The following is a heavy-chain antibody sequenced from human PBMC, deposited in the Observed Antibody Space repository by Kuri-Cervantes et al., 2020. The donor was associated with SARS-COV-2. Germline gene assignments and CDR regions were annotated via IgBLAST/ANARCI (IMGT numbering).Heavy chain of an antibody. J-gene: IGHJ5*02. V-gene: IGHV4-59*08. CDR1: GGSISSYY. CDR3: ARVGLRRITIFGVVMDGNWFDP. Sequence: GSLRLSCTVSGGSISSYYWSWIRQPPGKGLEWIGYIYYSGSTYSNPSLKSRVTISVDTSKNQFSLKLSSVTAADTAVYYCARVGLRRITIFGVVMDGNWFDPWGQGTLVTVSS. D-gene: IGHD3-3*01. CDR2: IYYSGST.